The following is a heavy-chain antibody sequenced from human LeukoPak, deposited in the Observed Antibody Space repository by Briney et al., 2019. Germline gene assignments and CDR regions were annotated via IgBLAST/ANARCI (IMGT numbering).Heavy chain of an antibody. CDR1: GFTFSSYA. V-gene: IGHV3-30*01. Sequence: GGSLRLSCAASGFTFSSYAMHSVRQAPGKGLEWVAVISYDGSNKYYADSVKGRFTISRDNSKNTLYLQMNSLRAEDTAVYYCARDSGSYYVAAYYFDYWGQGTLVTVSS. D-gene: IGHD1-26*01. CDR2: ISYDGSNK. J-gene: IGHJ4*02. CDR3: ARDSGSYYVAAYYFDY.